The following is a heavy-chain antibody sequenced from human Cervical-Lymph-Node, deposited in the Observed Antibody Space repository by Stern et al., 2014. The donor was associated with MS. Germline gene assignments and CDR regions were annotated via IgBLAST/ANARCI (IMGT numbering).Heavy chain of an antibody. CDR1: GFTFSSYS. CDR3: ARGRGGNYRYYFDY. D-gene: IGHD4-23*01. Sequence: VQLVESGGGLVQPGGSLRLSCAASGFTFSSYSMHWVRQAPGKGLEWVASISSGGSYIYYADSLKGRFTISRDNAKNSLYLQMNSLRAEDTAVYYCARGRGGNYRYYFDYWGQGTLVTVSS. J-gene: IGHJ4*02. CDR2: ISSGGSYI. V-gene: IGHV3-21*01.